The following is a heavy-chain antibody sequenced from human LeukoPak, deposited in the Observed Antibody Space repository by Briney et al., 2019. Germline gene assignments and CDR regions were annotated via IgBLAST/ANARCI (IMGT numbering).Heavy chain of an antibody. CDR3: TTDSGPLLWFGELFSRTFDY. V-gene: IGHV3-15*01. J-gene: IGHJ4*02. CDR1: GFTFSNAW. CDR2: IKSKTDSGTT. D-gene: IGHD3-10*01. Sequence: KSGGSLRLSCAASGFTFSNAWMSWVRQAPGKGLEWVGRIKSKTDSGTTDYAAPVKGRFTISRDDSKNTLYLQMNSLKTEDTAVYHCTTDSGPLLWFGELFSRTFDYWGQGTLVTVSS.